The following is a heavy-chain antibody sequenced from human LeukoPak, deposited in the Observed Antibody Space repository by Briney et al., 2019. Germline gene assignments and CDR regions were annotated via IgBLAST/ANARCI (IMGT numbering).Heavy chain of an antibody. CDR3: ARELISTTWRGNRSYFDL. V-gene: IGHV3-33*01. D-gene: IGHD1-1*01. CDR2: IRYDGSNK. J-gene: IGHJ2*01. CDR1: GFTFSSYG. Sequence: PGGSLRLSRAASGFTFSSYGMHWVRQAPGKGLEWVAVIRYDGSNKYYADSVKGRFTISRDNPKKTLYLQMNSLRAEDTAVYYCARELISTTWRGNRSYFDLWGRGTLVTVSS.